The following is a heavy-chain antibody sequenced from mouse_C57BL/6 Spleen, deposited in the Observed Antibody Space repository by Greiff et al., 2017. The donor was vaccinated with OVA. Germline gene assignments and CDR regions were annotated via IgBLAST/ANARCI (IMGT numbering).Heavy chain of an antibody. V-gene: IGHV5-6*02. Sequence: EVMLVESGGDLVKPGGSLKLSCAASGFTFSSSGMSWVRQTPDKRLEWVATISSGGSYTYYPDSVKGRFTISRDNAKNTLYLQMSSLKSEDTAMYYCARRGGSSYYYAMDYWGQGTSVTVSS. J-gene: IGHJ4*01. D-gene: IGHD1-1*01. CDR2: ISSGGSYT. CDR3: ARRGGSSYYYAMDY. CDR1: GFTFSSSG.